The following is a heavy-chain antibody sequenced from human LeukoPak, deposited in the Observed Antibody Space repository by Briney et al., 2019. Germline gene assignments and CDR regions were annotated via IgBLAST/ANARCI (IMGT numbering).Heavy chain of an antibody. J-gene: IGHJ6*03. CDR1: GGTFSSYA. CDR2: IIPIFGTA. Sequence: GASVKVSCKASGGTFSSYAISWVRQAPGQGLEWMGGIIPIFGTANYAQKFQGRVTITADESTSTAYMELSSLRSEDTAVYYCARDSSYYDSSGAEKKYYYYYYMDVWGKGTTVTISS. CDR3: ARDSSYYDSSGAEKKYYYYYYMDV. D-gene: IGHD3-22*01. V-gene: IGHV1-69*13.